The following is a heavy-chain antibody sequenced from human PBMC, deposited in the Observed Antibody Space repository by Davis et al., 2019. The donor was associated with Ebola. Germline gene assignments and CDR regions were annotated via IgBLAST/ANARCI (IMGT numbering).Heavy chain of an antibody. D-gene: IGHD3-10*01. CDR3: ARDIYLLWFREPSYTYGMDV. J-gene: IGHJ6*02. V-gene: IGHV1-18*01. Sequence: ASVLVSCKASCYTFTSYAISWVRQAPGPGPEWMGWISAYNGNTDYAQKLQGRVTMTTDTSTSSASMELRSLRSDDTAVYYCARDIYLLWFREPSYTYGMDVWGQGTTVTVSS. CDR1: CYTFTSYA. CDR2: ISAYNGNT.